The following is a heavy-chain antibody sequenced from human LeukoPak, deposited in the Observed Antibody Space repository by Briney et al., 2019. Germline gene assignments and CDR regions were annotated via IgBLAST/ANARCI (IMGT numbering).Heavy chain of an antibody. J-gene: IGHJ4*02. CDR3: AGCRITGTRPFDY. V-gene: IGHV4-38-2*02. CDR1: GYSISSGYY. CDR2: IYHSGST. Sequence: SETLSLTCTVSGYSISSGYYWGWIRQPPGKGLEWIGSIYHSGSTYYNPSLKSRVTISVDTSKNQFSLKLSSVTAADMAVYYCAGCRITGTRPFDYWGQGTLVTVSS. D-gene: IGHD1-7*01.